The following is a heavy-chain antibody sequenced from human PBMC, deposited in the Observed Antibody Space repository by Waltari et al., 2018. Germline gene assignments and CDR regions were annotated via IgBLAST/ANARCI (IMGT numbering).Heavy chain of an antibody. Sequence: QVQLQESGPGLVQPSETLSLTCDVSGYSISRGDYWGWIRQPPGKGLEWIGSIYHSGSTYQNPSLKSRLTISLDTSKNQFSLKLSSVTAADTAVFYCARHPEQLVGYWYFDLWGRDTLVTVSS. CDR1: GYSISRGDY. D-gene: IGHD6-6*01. CDR3: ARHPEQLVGYWYFDL. V-gene: IGHV4-38-2*01. CDR2: IYHSGST. J-gene: IGHJ2*01.